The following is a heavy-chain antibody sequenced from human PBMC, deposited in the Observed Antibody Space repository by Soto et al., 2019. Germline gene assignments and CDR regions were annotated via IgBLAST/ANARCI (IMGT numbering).Heavy chain of an antibody. D-gene: IGHD5-12*01. CDR3: ARDPRRDGYTRFXY. CDR2: IWYDGSNK. Sequence: GGSLRLSCAASGFTFSAYGMHWVRQAPGKGLEWVAVIWYDGSNKYYADSVKGRFTISRDNSKNTLYLQMNNLRAEDTAVYYCARDPRRDGYTRFXYWGQGTPVTVSS. J-gene: IGHJ4*02. V-gene: IGHV3-33*01. CDR1: GFTFSAYG.